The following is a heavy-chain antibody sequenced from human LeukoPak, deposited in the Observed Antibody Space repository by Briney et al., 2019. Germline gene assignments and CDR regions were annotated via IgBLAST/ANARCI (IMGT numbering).Heavy chain of an antibody. CDR3: ARAGSGWSFDY. D-gene: IGHD6-19*01. V-gene: IGHV4-59*02. CDR1: GGXVSTYY. CDR2: VSHSGNT. J-gene: IGHJ4*02. Sequence: SETLSLTCTVSGGXVSTYYWSWIRQPPGKELEWIGYVSHSGNTNCNPSLKSRLTMSLDTSKNHFSLRLSSVNAADTAVYYCARAGSGWSFDYWGQGSLVTVSS.